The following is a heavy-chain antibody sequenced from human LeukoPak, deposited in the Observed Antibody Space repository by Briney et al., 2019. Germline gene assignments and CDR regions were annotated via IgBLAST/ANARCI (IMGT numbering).Heavy chain of an antibody. V-gene: IGHV3-53*01. CDR3: ARGSGSGWPLDR. J-gene: IGHJ5*02. CDR1: GVIVSRNF. D-gene: IGHD6-19*01. CDR2: MYAGGTT. Sequence: PGGSVRLSCAASGVIVSRNFMSWVRQARGKGLQWVAIMYAGGTTDYSDSVRGRFHISRDSSNNTLSLQINSLRAEDTAVYYCARGSGSGWPLDRWGQGALVTVSS.